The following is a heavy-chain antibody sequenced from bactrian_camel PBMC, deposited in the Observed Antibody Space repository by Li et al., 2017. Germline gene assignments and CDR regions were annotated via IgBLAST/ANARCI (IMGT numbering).Heavy chain of an antibody. Sequence: HVQLVESGGDSVQAGGSLRLSCVASGYPDYGGYCMGWFRQGAGKEREGVASIDSDNSTMYAESVKGRFTISKDNAKNTLYLQMNSLKPEDTAEYYCAAIYGSRCRGSAYWSQGTQVTVS. V-gene: IGHV3S55*01. CDR2: IDSDNST. CDR1: GYPDYGGYC. J-gene: IGHJ4*01. D-gene: IGHD6*01. CDR3: AAIYGSRCRGSAY.